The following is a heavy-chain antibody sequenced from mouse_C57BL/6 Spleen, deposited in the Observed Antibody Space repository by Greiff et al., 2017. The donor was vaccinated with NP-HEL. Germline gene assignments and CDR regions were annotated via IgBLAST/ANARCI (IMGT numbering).Heavy chain of an antibody. V-gene: IGHV1-59*01. J-gene: IGHJ2*01. CDR1: GYTFTSYW. CDR3: ARKERDGYY. D-gene: IGHD2-3*01. CDR2: IDPSDSYT. Sequence: VQLQQPGAELVRPGTSVKLSCKASGYTFTSYWMHWVQQRPGQGLEWIGVIDPSDSYTNYNQKFKGKATLTVDTSSSTAYMQLSSLTSEDSAVYYYARKERDGYYWGQGTTLTVSS.